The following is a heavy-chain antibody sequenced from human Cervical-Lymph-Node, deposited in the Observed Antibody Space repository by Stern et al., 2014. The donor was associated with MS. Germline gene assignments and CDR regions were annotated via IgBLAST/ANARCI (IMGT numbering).Heavy chain of an antibody. Sequence: VQLVESGAEVKKPGASVKVSCKASGDTFTNYYMHWVRQAHGQGLEWMGLSSPSGGSTSYTQKFQVRLSMTRDTSTITVYMELSSLTSEDTAVYYCARDVVEMAAILGYWGQGTLVIVSS. V-gene: IGHV1-46*01. CDR2: SSPSGGST. J-gene: IGHJ4*02. CDR1: GDTFTNYY. D-gene: IGHD5-24*01. CDR3: ARDVVEMAAILGY.